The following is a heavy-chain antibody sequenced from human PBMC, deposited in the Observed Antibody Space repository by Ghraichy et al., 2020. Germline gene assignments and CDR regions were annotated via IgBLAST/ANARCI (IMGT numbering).Heavy chain of an antibody. V-gene: IGHV3-48*02. CDR2: ISSSSSTI. CDR1: GFTFSSYN. CDR3: ARDRYCSSTSCSYGMDV. J-gene: IGHJ6*02. Sequence: LSLTCAASGFTFSSYNMNWVRQAPGKGLEWVSYISSSSSTIYYADSVKGRFTISRDNAKNSLYLQMNSLRDEDTAVYYCARDRYCSSTSCSYGMDVWGQGTTVTVSS. D-gene: IGHD2-2*01.